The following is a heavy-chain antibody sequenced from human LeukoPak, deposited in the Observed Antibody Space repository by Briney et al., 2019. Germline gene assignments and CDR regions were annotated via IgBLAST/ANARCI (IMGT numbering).Heavy chain of an antibody. Sequence: SVKVSCKASGGSFSSYGISWVRQAPGQGLEWMGGIIPMLGRSNCAQKFQGRVTISTDESTSTAYMEMSSLRSEDTAVYYCAREDHTANNWFGPWGQGTLVTVSS. D-gene: IGHD5-18*01. J-gene: IGHJ5*02. CDR1: GGSFSSYG. V-gene: IGHV1-69*05. CDR3: AREDHTANNWFGP. CDR2: IIPMLGRS.